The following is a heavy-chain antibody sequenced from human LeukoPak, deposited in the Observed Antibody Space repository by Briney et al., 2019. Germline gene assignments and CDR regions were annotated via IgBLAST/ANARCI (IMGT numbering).Heavy chain of an antibody. CDR3: ARRMGSGATYPRTFHY. CDR2: IGYTGTT. Sequence: SETLSLTCTVTGGSISTRNHYWGWLRQPPGKGLEWIGSIGYTGTTNSNPSLKSRVTLSVDTSKNQVSLTLSSVTAADTAVYFCARRMGSGATYPRTFHYWGQGTLVTVSS. J-gene: IGHJ4*02. CDR1: GGSISTRNHY. V-gene: IGHV4-39*01. D-gene: IGHD2-8*02.